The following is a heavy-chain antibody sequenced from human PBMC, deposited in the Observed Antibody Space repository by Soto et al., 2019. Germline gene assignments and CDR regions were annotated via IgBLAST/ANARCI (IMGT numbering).Heavy chain of an antibody. V-gene: IGHV1-58*01. CDR3: AAEGRGAAPGTGGYYYYGMDV. CDR1: GFTLSSSA. J-gene: IGHJ6*02. Sequence: SVKVSCEASGFTLSSSALPWVGQARGQRLEWIGWNVVGSGNTNYAQKFQERVTITRDMSTSTAYMELSSLRSEDTAVYYCAAEGRGAAPGTGGYYYYGMDVCGQRTTVTVSS. D-gene: IGHD6-13*01. CDR2: NVVGSGNT.